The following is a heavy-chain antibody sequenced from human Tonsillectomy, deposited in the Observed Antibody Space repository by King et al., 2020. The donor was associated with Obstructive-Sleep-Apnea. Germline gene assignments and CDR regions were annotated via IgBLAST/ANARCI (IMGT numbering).Heavy chain of an antibody. CDR1: GFSFGGFA. CDR2: INYYAVNT. J-gene: IGHJ4*02. V-gene: IGHV3-23*04. CDR3: ARDVGGPMFDH. D-gene: IGHD3-3*01. Sequence: VQLVESGGDFVQPGGSLRLSCVASGFSFGGFAISWVRQGPGFDLELGATINYYAVNTHYAESVQGRFIISRDNSKDTVVLQMDSLRAEDTAIYFCARDVGGPMFDHWGQGTRVTVSS.